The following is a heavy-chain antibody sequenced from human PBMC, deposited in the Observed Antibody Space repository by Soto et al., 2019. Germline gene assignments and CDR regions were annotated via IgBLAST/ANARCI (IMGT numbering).Heavy chain of an antibody. CDR2: ISWDGGST. CDR1: GFTFDDYT. V-gene: IGHV3-43*01. D-gene: IGHD6-19*01. J-gene: IGHJ4*02. CDR3: AKTPGYSSGWYVWGFDY. Sequence: DVQLVESGGVVVQPGGSLRLSCAASGFTFDDYTMHWVRQAPGKGLEWVSLISWDGGSTYYADSVKGRFTISRDNSKNSLYLQMNSLRTEDTALYYCAKTPGYSSGWYVWGFDYWGQGTLVTVSS.